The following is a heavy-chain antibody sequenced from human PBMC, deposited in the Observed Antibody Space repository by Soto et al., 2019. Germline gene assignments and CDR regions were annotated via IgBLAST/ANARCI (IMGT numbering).Heavy chain of an antibody. CDR2: IYYSGST. CDR1: GGSISSGDYY. J-gene: IGHJ6*02. V-gene: IGHV4-30-4*01. CDR3: ARDYGDYDYYGMDV. D-gene: IGHD4-17*01. Sequence: PSETLSLTCTVSGGSISSGDYYWSWIRQPPGKGLGWIGYIYYSGSTYYNPSLKSQVTISVDTSKNQFSLKLSSVTAADTAVYYCARDYGDYDYYGMDVWGQGTTVTVSS.